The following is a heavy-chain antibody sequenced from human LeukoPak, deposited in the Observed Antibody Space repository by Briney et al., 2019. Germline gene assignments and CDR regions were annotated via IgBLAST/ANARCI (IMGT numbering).Heavy chain of an antibody. CDR2: IYYSGST. J-gene: IGHJ3*02. CDR1: GGSISSSSYY. D-gene: IGHD2-2*01. Sequence: SETLSLTCTVSGGSISSSSYYWSWIRQSPGEGLEWIGYIYYSGSTNYNPSLMSRVTISVDTPRNQFSLRLSSVTAADTAMYYCARGGYCSSSSCYGDDAFDIWGQGTMVTVSS. V-gene: IGHV4-61*01. CDR3: ARGGYCSSSSCYGDDAFDI.